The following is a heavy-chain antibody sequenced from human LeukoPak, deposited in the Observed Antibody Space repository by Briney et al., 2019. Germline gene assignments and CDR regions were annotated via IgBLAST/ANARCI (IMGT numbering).Heavy chain of an antibody. CDR1: GGSISSYY. J-gene: IGHJ4*02. CDR3: ARGPWVVNHDY. CDR2: IYYSGST. V-gene: IGHV4-59*01. Sequence: SETLSLTCTVSGGSISSYYWSWIRQPPGKGLEWIGYIYYSGSTNYNPSLKSLVTISVDTSKNQFSLKVSSVTAADTAVYYCARGPWVVNHDYWGQGTLVTVSS. D-gene: IGHD4-23*01.